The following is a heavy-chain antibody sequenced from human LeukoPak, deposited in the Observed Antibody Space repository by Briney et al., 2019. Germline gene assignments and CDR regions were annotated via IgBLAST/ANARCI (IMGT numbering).Heavy chain of an antibody. CDR1: GGSFSGYY. Sequence: SETLSLTCAVYGGSFSGYYWSWIRQPPGKGLEWIGEINHSGSTNYNPSLKSRVTISVDTSKNQFSLKLSSVTAADTAVYYCARVVVYYDILTGYPRYYYYYMDVWGKGTTVTVSS. V-gene: IGHV4-34*01. J-gene: IGHJ6*03. D-gene: IGHD3-9*01. CDR2: INHSGST. CDR3: ARVVVYYDILTGYPRYYYYYMDV.